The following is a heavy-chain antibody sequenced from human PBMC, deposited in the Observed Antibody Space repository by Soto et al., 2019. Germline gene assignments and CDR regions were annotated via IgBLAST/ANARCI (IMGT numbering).Heavy chain of an antibody. Sequence: SVKVSCKASGGTFSSYAISWVRQAPGQGLEWMGGIIPIFGTANYAQKFQGRVTITADESTSTAYMELSSLRSEDTAVYYCAIEYYYDSSGYSVFAFDIWGQGTMVTVSS. CDR3: AIEYYYDSSGYSVFAFDI. J-gene: IGHJ3*02. D-gene: IGHD3-22*01. CDR2: IIPIFGTA. CDR1: GGTFSSYA. V-gene: IGHV1-69*13.